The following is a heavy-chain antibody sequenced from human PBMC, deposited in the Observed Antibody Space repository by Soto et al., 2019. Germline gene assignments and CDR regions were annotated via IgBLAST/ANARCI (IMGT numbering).Heavy chain of an antibody. D-gene: IGHD2-2*01. Sequence: GASVKVSCKASGGTFSSYAISWVRQAPGQGLEWMGGIIPIFGTANYAQKFQGRVTITADESTSTAYMELSSLRSEDTAVYYCARCSSTSFYVRGAQYYYGMDVWGQGTTVTVSS. J-gene: IGHJ6*02. V-gene: IGHV1-69*13. CDR1: GGTFSSYA. CDR3: ARCSSTSFYVRGAQYYYGMDV. CDR2: IIPIFGTA.